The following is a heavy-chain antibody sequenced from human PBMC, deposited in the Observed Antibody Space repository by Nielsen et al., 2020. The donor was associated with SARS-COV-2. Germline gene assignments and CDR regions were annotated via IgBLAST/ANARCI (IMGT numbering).Heavy chain of an antibody. D-gene: IGHD2-2*01. V-gene: IGHV3-49*03. Sequence: GSLRLSCTASGFTFGDYAMSWFRQAPGKGLEWVGFIRSKAYGGTTEYAASVKGRFTISRDDSKSIAYLQMNSLKTEDIAVYYCTRDPMLGYCSSTSCRRADAFDIWGQGTMVTVSS. CDR1: GFTFGDYA. CDR2: IRSKAYGGTT. CDR3: TRDPMLGYCSSTSCRRADAFDI. J-gene: IGHJ3*02.